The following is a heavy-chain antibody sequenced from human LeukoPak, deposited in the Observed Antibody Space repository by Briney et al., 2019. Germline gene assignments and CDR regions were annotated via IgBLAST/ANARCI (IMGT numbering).Heavy chain of an antibody. Sequence: GGSLRLSCVGSGFTFGRYSMNWVRQAPGKGLEWISFITSSSTTIYYADSVKGRFTISRDNAKNSLYLQMSSLRDEDTAVYYCAGGVTAIPTYFDYWGQGTLVTVSS. D-gene: IGHD2-21*02. V-gene: IGHV3-48*02. CDR3: AGGVTAIPTYFDY. CDR2: ITSSSTTI. J-gene: IGHJ4*02. CDR1: GFTFGRYS.